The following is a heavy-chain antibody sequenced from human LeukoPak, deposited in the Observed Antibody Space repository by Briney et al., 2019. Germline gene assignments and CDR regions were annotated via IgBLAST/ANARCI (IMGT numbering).Heavy chain of an antibody. J-gene: IGHJ6*02. CDR1: GFTFSGYA. CDR2: ITSNGGRI. D-gene: IGHD2-2*01. V-gene: IGHV3-64*01. Sequence: GGSLRLSCAASGFTFSGYAMHWVRQAPGKGLEYVSTITSNGGRIYYANSVKGRFTISRDNSKNTLYLQMGSLRAEDMAVYYWARDWVPGATYSYYSGMDVWGQGTTVTAPS. CDR3: ARDWVPGATYSYYSGMDV.